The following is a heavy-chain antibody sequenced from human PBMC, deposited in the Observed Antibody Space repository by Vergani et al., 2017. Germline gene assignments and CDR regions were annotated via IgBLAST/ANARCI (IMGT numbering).Heavy chain of an antibody. J-gene: IGHJ6*03. CDR3: ARQKDYYMDV. CDR1: GGSISSYY. V-gene: IGHV4-59*06. CDR2: IYYSGTT. Sequence: QVQLQESGPGLVKPSETLSLTCTVSGGSISSYYWSWIRQPAGMGLDWIGYIYYSGTTYYNPSLESRLTISLDTSENHLSLKLTSVTAADTAVYYCARQKDYYMDVWGKGATVTVS.